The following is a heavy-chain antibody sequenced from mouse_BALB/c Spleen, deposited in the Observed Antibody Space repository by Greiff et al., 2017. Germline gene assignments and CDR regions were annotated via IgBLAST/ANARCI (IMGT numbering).Heavy chain of an antibody. CDR1: GFTFSSYA. Sequence: EVKLVESGGGLVKPGGSLKLSCAASGFTFSSYAMSWVRQTPEKRLEWVASISSGGSTYYPDSVKGRFTISRDNARNILYLQMSSLRSEDTAMYYCAREGMDGPNWYFDVWGAGTTVTVSS. CDR3: AREGMDGPNWYFDV. CDR2: ISSGGST. V-gene: IGHV5-6-5*01. J-gene: IGHJ1*01. D-gene: IGHD2-3*01.